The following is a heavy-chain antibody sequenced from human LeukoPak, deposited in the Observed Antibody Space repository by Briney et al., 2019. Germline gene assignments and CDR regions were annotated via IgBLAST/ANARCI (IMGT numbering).Heavy chain of an antibody. CDR1: GFSFSSYN. J-gene: IGHJ4*02. CDR2: ISPSRTNV. D-gene: IGHD3-10*01. Sequence: PGRSLRLSCAASGFSFSSYNMHWIRQVPGKGLEWVALISPSRTNVHYADSVKGRFTISRDHSKDTLYLQMDSLRAEDTAVYYCSKDFYSGSGSCSFVAPEFWGQGTLVTVSS. V-gene: IGHV3-30*18. CDR3: SKDFYSGSGSCSFVAPEF.